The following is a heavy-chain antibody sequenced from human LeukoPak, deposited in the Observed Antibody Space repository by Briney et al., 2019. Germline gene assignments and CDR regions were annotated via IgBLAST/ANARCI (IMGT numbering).Heavy chain of an antibody. J-gene: IGHJ6*02. V-gene: IGHV4-31*03. Sequence: SETLSLTCTVSGGSISSGGYYWSWIRQHPGKGLEWIGYIYYSGSTYYNPSLKSRVTISVDTSKNQFSLKLSSVTAADTAVYYCARYCSSTSPQYTHYYYYGMDVWGQGTTVTVSS. CDR2: IYYSGST. CDR3: ARYCSSTSPQYTHYYYYGMDV. D-gene: IGHD2-2*01. CDR1: GGSISSGGYY.